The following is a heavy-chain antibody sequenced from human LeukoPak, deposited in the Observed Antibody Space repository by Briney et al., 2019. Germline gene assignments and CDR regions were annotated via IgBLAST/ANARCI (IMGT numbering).Heavy chain of an antibody. CDR1: GGSISSSSYY. J-gene: IGHJ5*02. CDR2: IYYSGST. V-gene: IGHV4-39*07. Sequence: SETLSLTCTVPGGSISSSSYYWGWIRQPPGKGLEWIGSIYYSGSTYYNPSLKSRVTISVDTSKNQFSLKLSSVTAADTAVYYCARVRLYYDSSGHGLTGWFDPWGQGTLVTVSS. CDR3: ARVRLYYDSSGHGLTGWFDP. D-gene: IGHD3-22*01.